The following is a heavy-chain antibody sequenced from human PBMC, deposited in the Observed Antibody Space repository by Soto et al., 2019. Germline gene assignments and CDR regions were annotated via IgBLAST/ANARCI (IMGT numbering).Heavy chain of an antibody. J-gene: IGHJ3*02. CDR3: AKAQGDI. CDR1: GFTFDDYA. CDR2: ISWNSATV. V-gene: IGHV3-9*01. Sequence: VQLVESGGGLVQPGRSLRLSCVASGFTFDDYAIHWVRQAPGKGLEWVSGISWNSATVVYADSVKGRFTISRDNAKNSLYLHINSLRADDKALEYCAKAQGDIWGQGTMVTVS.